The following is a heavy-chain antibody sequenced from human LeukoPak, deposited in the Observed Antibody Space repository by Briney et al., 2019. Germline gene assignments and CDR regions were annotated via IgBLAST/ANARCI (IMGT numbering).Heavy chain of an antibody. CDR1: GGSISGFY. J-gene: IGHJ6*02. CDR2: LYDSGAT. CDR3: ARQNSYGTYYGLDV. Sequence: SETLSLTCTVSGGSISGFYWNWIRQSPGKGLDWIGHLYDSGATTYNPSLKSRVTTSVDTSKNQFSLMLSSVTAADTAVYFCARQNSYGTYYGLDVWGQGTTVTVSS. V-gene: IGHV4-59*08. D-gene: IGHD5-18*01.